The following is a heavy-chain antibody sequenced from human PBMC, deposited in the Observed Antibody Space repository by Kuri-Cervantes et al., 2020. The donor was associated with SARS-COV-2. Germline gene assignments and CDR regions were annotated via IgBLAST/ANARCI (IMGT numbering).Heavy chain of an antibody. V-gene: IGHV3-30*04. CDR3: ARDAHDSSGYDYLDY. D-gene: IGHD3-22*01. J-gene: IGHJ4*02. CDR2: ISYDGSNK. Sequence: GGSLRLSCVASGLTFSSYAMHWVRQAPGKGLEWVAVISYDGSNKYYADSVKRRFTISRDNSQNTLYLQMNSQRAEDTAVYYCARDAHDSSGYDYLDYWGQGTLVTGST. CDR1: GLTFSSYA.